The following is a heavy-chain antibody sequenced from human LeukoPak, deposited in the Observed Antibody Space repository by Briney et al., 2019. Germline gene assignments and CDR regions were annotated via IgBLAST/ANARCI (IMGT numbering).Heavy chain of an antibody. Sequence: GGSLRLSCGASGLAFSTYSMNWVRQAPGKGLEWVSYISSDSGTIYYADSVKGRFTISRDNAKKSLYLQMNSLRAGDTAVYYCARAAQPGFDPWGQGTLVTVSS. CDR3: ARAAQPGFDP. CDR2: ISSDSGTI. J-gene: IGHJ5*02. D-gene: IGHD1-14*01. V-gene: IGHV3-48*01. CDR1: GLAFSTYS.